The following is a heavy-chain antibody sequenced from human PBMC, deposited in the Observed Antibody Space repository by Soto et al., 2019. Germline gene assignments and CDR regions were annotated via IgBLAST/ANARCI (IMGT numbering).Heavy chain of an antibody. CDR2: IIPIFGTA. V-gene: IGHV1-69*12. D-gene: IGHD3-3*01. CDR1: GGTFSSYA. J-gene: IGHJ4*02. CDR3: ASSGYYDFWSGYYPFDY. Sequence: QVQLVQSGAAVKKPGSSVKVSCKASGGTFSSYAISWVRQAPGQGLEWMGGIIPIFGTANYAQKFQGRVTITADESTSTAYMELSSLRSEDTAVYYCASSGYYDFWSGYYPFDYWGQGTLVTVSS.